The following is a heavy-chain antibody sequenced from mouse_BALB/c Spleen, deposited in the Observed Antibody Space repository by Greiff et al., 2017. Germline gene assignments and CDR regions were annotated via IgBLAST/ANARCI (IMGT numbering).Heavy chain of an antibody. V-gene: IGHV2-9*02. CDR3: ARDRGPYGNYASYYAMDY. J-gene: IGHJ4*01. CDR2: IWAGGST. D-gene: IGHD2-1*01. CDR1: GFSLTSYG. Sequence: QVQLQQSGPGLVAPSQSLSITCTVSGFSLTSYGVHWVRQPPGKGLEWLGVIWAGGSTNYNSALMSRLSISKDNSKSQVFLKMNSLQTDDTAMYYCARDRGPYGNYASYYAMDYWGQGTSVTVSS.